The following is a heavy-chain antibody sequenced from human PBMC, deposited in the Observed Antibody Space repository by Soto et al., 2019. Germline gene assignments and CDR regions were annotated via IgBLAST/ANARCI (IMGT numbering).Heavy chain of an antibody. CDR3: ARHPSDFWFDP. D-gene: IGHD2-21*02. V-gene: IGHV4-39*01. CDR2: IYYSGST. Sequence: PSETLSLACIVTDDSIGSISYFWAWIRQPPGKGLEWIGSIYYSGSTYYNPSLKSRVTVSVDTSKNQFSLKLSSVTAADTAVYYCARHPSDFWFDPRGQGSLVTVS. J-gene: IGHJ5*02. CDR1: DDSIGSISYF.